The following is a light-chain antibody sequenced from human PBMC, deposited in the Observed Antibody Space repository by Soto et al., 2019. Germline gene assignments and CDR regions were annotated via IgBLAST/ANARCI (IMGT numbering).Light chain of an antibody. CDR3: QQLQSYPLT. V-gene: IGKV1-9*01. Sequence: EIEMTQTPSSLSASVGDRVPIACRASQGISSYLAWYQQKPGKAPKLLIYAASTLQSGVPSRFSGSGSGTDAPLTISSLQPEEFATYYCQQLQSYPLTFGGGTKVDI. CDR2: AAS. J-gene: IGKJ4*01. CDR1: QGISSY.